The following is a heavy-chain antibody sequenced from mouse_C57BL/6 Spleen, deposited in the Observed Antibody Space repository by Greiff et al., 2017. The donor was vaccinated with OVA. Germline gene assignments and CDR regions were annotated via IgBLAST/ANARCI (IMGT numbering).Heavy chain of an antibody. CDR3: ARWGTAQAPFDY. Sequence: VKLQQPGTELVKPGASVKLSCKASGYTFTSYWMHWVKQRPGQGLEWIGNINPSNGGTNYNEKFKSKATLTVDKSSSTAYMQLSSLTSEDSAVYYCARWGTAQAPFDYWGQGTTLTVSS. CDR1: GYTFTSYW. V-gene: IGHV1-53*01. D-gene: IGHD3-2*02. CDR2: INPSNGGT. J-gene: IGHJ2*01.